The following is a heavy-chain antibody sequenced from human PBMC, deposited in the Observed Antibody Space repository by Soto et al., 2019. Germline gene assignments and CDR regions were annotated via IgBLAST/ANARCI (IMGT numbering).Heavy chain of an antibody. CDR1: GGSISSYS. D-gene: IGHD3-10*01. J-gene: IGHJ6*02. CDR3: ARKGFGEIHGLVDV. V-gene: IGHV4-59*08. Sequence: PSETLSLTCSVSGGSISSYSCIWFRQPPGKGLAWIGHMHYRGNSQHNHSMRSTVTISVDTYKNKFYLNLYSVTAADPALYYCARKGFGEIHGLVDVWGQGTTVTVSS. CDR2: MHYRGNS.